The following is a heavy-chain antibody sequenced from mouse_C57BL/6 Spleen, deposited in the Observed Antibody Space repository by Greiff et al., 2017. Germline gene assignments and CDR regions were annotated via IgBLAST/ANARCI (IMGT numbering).Heavy chain of an antibody. CDR2: IDPETGGT. CDR1: GYTFTDYE. CDR3: TRPLLWPTVYFDY. J-gene: IGHJ2*01. Sequence: QVQLQQPGAELVKPGASVTLSCKASGYTFTDYEMHWVKQTPVHGLEWIGAIDPETGGTAYNQKFKGKAILTADKSSSTAYMELRSLTSEDSAVYYCTRPLLWPTVYFDYWGQGTTLTVSS. V-gene: IGHV1-15*01. D-gene: IGHD2-10*01.